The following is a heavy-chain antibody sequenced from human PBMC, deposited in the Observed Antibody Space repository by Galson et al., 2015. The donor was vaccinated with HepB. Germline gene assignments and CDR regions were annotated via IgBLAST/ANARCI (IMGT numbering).Heavy chain of an antibody. CDR3: VKAQLYYDSSGLMGYYFDY. Sequence: SVKVSCKVSGYTLTELSMHWVRQAPGKGLEWMGGFDPEDGETSYAQKFQGRVTMTEDTSTDTAYMELSSLRSEDTAVYYCVKAQLYYDSSGLMGYYFDYWVQGTLVTVSS. CDR1: GYTLTELS. V-gene: IGHV1-24*01. D-gene: IGHD3-22*01. CDR2: FDPEDGET. J-gene: IGHJ4*02.